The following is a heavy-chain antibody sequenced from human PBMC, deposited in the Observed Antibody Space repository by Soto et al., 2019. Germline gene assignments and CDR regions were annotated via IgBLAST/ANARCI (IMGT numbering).Heavy chain of an antibody. CDR1: GFTFSSYA. CDR3: ATAQRVFLRCFFNY. D-gene: IGHD4-17*01. Sequence: PVGSLRLSCAASGFTFSSYAMHWGRQAPGKGLEWVAVISNDGSSKYYADSVKGRFTISRDNSKNTLYLQMNSLRAEDTAGYYCATAQRVFLRCFFNYWAEGTWVPVSS. CDR2: ISNDGSSK. V-gene: IGHV3-30-3*01. J-gene: IGHJ1*01.